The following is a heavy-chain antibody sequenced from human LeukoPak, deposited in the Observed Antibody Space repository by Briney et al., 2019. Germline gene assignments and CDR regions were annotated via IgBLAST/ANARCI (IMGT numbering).Heavy chain of an antibody. J-gene: IGHJ5*02. CDR3: ARDMSGSYSLNWFDP. D-gene: IGHD1-26*01. CDR2: INPNSGGT. Sequence: ASVKVSCKASGYTFTGYYMHWVRQAPGQGLEWMGWINPNSGGTNYAQKFRGRVTMTRDTSISTAYMELSRLRSDDTAVYYCARDMSGSYSLNWFDPWGQGTLVTVSS. CDR1: GYTFTGYY. V-gene: IGHV1-2*02.